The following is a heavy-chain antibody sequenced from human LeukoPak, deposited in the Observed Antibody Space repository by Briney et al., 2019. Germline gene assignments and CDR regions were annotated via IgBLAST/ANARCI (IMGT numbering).Heavy chain of an antibody. Sequence: GGSLRLSCAASGFTFSDYHMSWIRQAPGKGLEWVSYISLSSTYTNYADSVKGRFTISRDNAKNLLYPQMNSLRAEDTAVYYCARDGWFGELDKDHFDYWGQGTLVTVSS. J-gene: IGHJ4*02. CDR1: GFTFSDYH. CDR2: ISLSSTYT. CDR3: ARDGWFGELDKDHFDY. D-gene: IGHD3-10*01. V-gene: IGHV3-11*06.